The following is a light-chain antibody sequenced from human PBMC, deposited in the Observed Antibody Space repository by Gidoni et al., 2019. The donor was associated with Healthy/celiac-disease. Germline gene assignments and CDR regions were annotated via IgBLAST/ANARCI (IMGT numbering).Light chain of an antibody. CDR3: MQALQTSMYL. J-gene: IGKJ2*01. CDR1: QSLLHGSGYNY. CDR2: FGS. V-gene: IGKV2-28*01. Sequence: DIVMTQSPLSLPVNPVEPASISCRSSQSLLHGSGYNYLDWYLQKQGQSPQLLIYFGSNRASVVPDRFIGSGSGTDFTLKISRVEAEDFWFYYRMQALQTSMYLFGQGTKLETK.